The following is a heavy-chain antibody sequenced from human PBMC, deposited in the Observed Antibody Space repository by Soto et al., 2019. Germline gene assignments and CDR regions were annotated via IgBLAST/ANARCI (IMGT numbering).Heavy chain of an antibody. Sequence: GGSLRLSCAASGFTFSDYAMRWVRQAPGKGLEWVSGISDSGGSTYYADSVKGRFTISRDDSKSTLYLQMNSLRADDTTVYYCANDWHVMDVAGHDYYYGVDVWGQGTTVTVSS. D-gene: IGHD6-19*01. CDR2: ISDSGGST. CDR3: ANDWHVMDVAGHDYYYGVDV. CDR1: GFTFSDYA. J-gene: IGHJ6*02. V-gene: IGHV3-23*01.